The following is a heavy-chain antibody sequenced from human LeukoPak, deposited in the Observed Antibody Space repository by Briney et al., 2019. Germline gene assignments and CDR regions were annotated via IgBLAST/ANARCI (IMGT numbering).Heavy chain of an antibody. Sequence: SETLSLTCTVSGGSISSYYWSWIRQPPGKGLEWIGSIYYSGSTYYNPSLKSRVTISVDTSKNQFSLKLSSVTAADTAVYYCARQITMVRGGVDWFDPWGQGTLVTVSS. CDR2: IYYSGST. J-gene: IGHJ5*02. V-gene: IGHV4-39*01. CDR1: GGSISSYY. CDR3: ARQITMVRGGVDWFDP. D-gene: IGHD3-10*01.